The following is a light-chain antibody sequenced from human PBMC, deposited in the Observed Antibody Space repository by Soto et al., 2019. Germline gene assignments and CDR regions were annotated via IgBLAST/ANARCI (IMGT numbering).Light chain of an antibody. CDR3: SSYAGSNKV. CDR1: SSDVGGYNY. J-gene: IGLJ3*02. Sequence: QSVLTQPPSASGSPGQSVTISCTGTSSDVGGYNYVSWYQQHPGKAPKLMIYEVNKRPSGVPDRFSASKSGNTASLTVSGLQAEDEADYYCSSYAGSNKVFGGGTQLTVL. V-gene: IGLV2-8*01. CDR2: EVN.